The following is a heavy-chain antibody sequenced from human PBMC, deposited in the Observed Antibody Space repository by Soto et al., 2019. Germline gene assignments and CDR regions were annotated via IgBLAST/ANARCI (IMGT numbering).Heavy chain of an antibody. D-gene: IGHD6-13*01. Sequence: EVQLLESGGGLAQPGGSLRLSCAGSGLTFSSYAMSWVRQGPGKGLECVSSISGSGDSTYYADSVKGRFTISRDNSKNXLWLQMNSLRAEDTAIYYCAKGKVTAAVWTNGMDVWGQGTTVTVSS. CDR2: ISGSGDST. V-gene: IGHV3-23*01. CDR1: GLTFSSYA. J-gene: IGHJ6*02. CDR3: AKGKVTAAVWTNGMDV.